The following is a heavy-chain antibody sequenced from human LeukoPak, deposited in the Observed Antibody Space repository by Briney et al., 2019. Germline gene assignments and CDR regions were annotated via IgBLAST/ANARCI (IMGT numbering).Heavy chain of an antibody. CDR1: DFTFANYA. V-gene: IGHV3-23*01. CDR2: IKGSSSYA. J-gene: IGHJ3*01. Sequence: PGGSLRLSCVGSDFTFANYAMTWVRLTPGKGLEWVSSIKGSSSYAMYADSVSGRFTTSRDNSRNTIFLQMTSLRAEDTAIYYCGRDPNGDYIGAFEFWGLGTLVSVSS. D-gene: IGHD4-17*01. CDR3: GRDPNGDYIGAFEF.